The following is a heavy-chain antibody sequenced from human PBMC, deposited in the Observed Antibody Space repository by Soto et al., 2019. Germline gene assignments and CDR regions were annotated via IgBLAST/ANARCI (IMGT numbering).Heavy chain of an antibody. V-gene: IGHV1-69*01. CDR3: ARGLGLVS. J-gene: IGHJ4*02. D-gene: IGHD3-16*01. CDR1: GGSLTSYP. CDR2: IIPIHGTT. Sequence: QMEQSGAEVRKPGSSVKVSCKPSGGSLTSYPMAWVRQAPGQGFEWMGGIIPIHGTTEHAQKVQGRVTITADETTNRPTLELSGLTSEGTAVYYCARGLGLVSWGQGTLVTDSS.